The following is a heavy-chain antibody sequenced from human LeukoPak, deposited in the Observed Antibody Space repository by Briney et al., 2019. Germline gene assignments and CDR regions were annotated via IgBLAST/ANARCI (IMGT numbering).Heavy chain of an antibody. Sequence: GASVKVSCKASGYTFTSYYMHWVRQAPGQGLEWMGGIIPIFGTANYAQKFQGRVTITADESTSTAYMELSSLRSEDTAVYYCARGYGDYYYYYMDVWGKGTTVTISS. CDR1: GYTFTSYY. V-gene: IGHV1-69*13. D-gene: IGHD2-15*01. J-gene: IGHJ6*03. CDR2: IIPIFGTA. CDR3: ARGYGDYYYYYMDV.